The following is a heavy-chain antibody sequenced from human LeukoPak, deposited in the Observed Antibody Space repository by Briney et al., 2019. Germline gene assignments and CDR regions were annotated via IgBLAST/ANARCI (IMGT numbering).Heavy chain of an antibody. V-gene: IGHV4-4*02. J-gene: IGHJ6*02. D-gene: IGHD2-2*01. CDR3: ARSGDCSSTSCEEYGMDV. Sequence: SETLSLTCAVSGGSISSSNWWSWVRQPPGKGPEWIGEIYHSGSTNYNPSLKSRVTISVDKSKNQFSLKLSSVTAADTAVYYCARSGDCSSTSCEEYGMDVWGQGTTVTVSS. CDR1: GGSISSSNW. CDR2: IYHSGST.